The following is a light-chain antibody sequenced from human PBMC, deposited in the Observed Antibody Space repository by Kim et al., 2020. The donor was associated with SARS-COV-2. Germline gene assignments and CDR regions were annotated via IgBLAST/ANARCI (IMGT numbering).Light chain of an antibody. Sequence: VPPGQTASLNCSGDKLGDKYACWYQQKPGQSPVLVIYQDSQRPSGIPERFSGSNSGNTATLTISGTQAMDEADYYCQAWDSSTVVFGGGTQLTVL. V-gene: IGLV3-1*01. CDR3: QAWDSSTVV. CDR2: QDS. J-gene: IGLJ2*01. CDR1: KLGDKY.